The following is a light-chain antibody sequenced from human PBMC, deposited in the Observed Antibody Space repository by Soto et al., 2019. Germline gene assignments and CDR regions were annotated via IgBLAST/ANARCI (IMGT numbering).Light chain of an antibody. CDR1: QSVSTN. CDR3: QKYNSGLRT. J-gene: IGKJ4*01. V-gene: IGKV3-15*01. CDR2: DAS. Sequence: EAVMTQSPATLSVSPGERATLSCRASQSVSTNLAWYQQKPGQAPRLLIYDASTRATGVPVRFSGSGSGTDFTLSISSVQSEDFATYYCQKYNSGLRTFGGGTTVEIK.